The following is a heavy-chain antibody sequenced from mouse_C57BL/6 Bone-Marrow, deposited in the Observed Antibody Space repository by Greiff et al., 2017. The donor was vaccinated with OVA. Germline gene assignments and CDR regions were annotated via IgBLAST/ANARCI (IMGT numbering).Heavy chain of an antibody. J-gene: IGHJ3*01. CDR1: GFTFSDAW. Sequence: EVQLMESGGGLVQPGGSMKLSCAASGFTFSDAWMDLVRQSPEKGLEWVAEIRNKANNHATYYAESVKGRFTISRDDSKSSVYLQMNSLRAEDTGIYYCTSVYGNYLFAYWGQGTLVTVSA. CDR2: IRNKANNHAT. V-gene: IGHV6-6*01. CDR3: TSVYGNYLFAY. D-gene: IGHD2-1*01.